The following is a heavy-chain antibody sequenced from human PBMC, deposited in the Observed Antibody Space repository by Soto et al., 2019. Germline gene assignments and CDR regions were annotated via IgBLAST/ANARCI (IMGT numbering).Heavy chain of an antibody. Sequence: EVQLLESGGGLVQPGGSLRLSCAASGFTFTSYAMNWVRQAPGKGLEWVSAIIGSGGSTYYTDSVKGRFTISRDNSKNTLYLHMNSLRAEDTAIYYCAKVSDSGGFLLFYGVDVWGQGTMVTVSS. D-gene: IGHD3-22*01. J-gene: IGHJ6*02. CDR1: GFTFTSYA. V-gene: IGHV3-23*01. CDR3: AKVSDSGGFLLFYGVDV. CDR2: IIGSGGST.